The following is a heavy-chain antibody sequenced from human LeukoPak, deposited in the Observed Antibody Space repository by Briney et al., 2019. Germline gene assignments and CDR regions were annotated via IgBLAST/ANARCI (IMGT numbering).Heavy chain of an antibody. V-gene: IGHV1-69*05. D-gene: IGHD2-8*01. J-gene: IGHJ6*03. Sequence: ASVKVSCKASGGTFSSYAISWVRQAPGQGLEWMGGIIPIFGTANYAQKFQGRVTITTDESPSTAYMELSSLRSEDTAVYYCATADGYYYDIDVWGKGTTVTVSS. CDR2: IIPIFGTA. CDR3: ATADGYYYDIDV. CDR1: GGTFSSYA.